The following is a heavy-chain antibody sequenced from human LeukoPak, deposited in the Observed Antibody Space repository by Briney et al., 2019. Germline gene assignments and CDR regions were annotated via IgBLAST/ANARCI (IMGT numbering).Heavy chain of an antibody. CDR1: GFTFSSYA. D-gene: IGHD3/OR15-3a*01. CDR3: AKSSSLGFGLYFYGMDV. V-gene: IGHV3-23*01. J-gene: IGHJ6*02. CDR2: ISGSGGST. Sequence: GGSLRLSCAASGFTFSSYAMSWVRQAPGKGLEWVSAISGSGGSTYYADSVKGRFTISRENSKNTLYLQMNSLRAEDTAVYYCAKSSSLGFGLYFYGMDVWGQGTTVTVSS.